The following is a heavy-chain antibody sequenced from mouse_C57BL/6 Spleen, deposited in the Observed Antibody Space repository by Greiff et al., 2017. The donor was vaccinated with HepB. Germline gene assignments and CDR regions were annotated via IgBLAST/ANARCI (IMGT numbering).Heavy chain of an antibody. D-gene: IGHD2-2*01. Sequence: EVQLQQSGPVLVKPGASVKMSCKASGYTFTDYYMNWVKQSHGKSLEWIGVINPYNGGTSYNQKFKGKATLTVDKSSSTAYLELNSLTAEDSAVYYCARVDGDDAGAWFAYWGQGTLVTVSA. CDR1: GYTFTDYY. V-gene: IGHV1-19*01. CDR3: ARVDGDDAGAWFAY. CDR2: INPYNGGT. J-gene: IGHJ3*01.